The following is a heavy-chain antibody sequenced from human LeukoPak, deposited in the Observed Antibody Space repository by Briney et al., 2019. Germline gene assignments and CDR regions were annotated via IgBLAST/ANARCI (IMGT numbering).Heavy chain of an antibody. CDR3: ARVWASSPYYFDY. CDR2: INHSGST. V-gene: IGHV4-39*07. Sequence: SETLSLTCTVSGGSISTSNYYWGWIRQPPGKGLEWIGEINHSGSTNYNPSLKSRVTISVDTSKNQFSLKLSSVTAADTAVYYCARVWASSPYYFDYWGQGTLVTVSS. D-gene: IGHD3-16*01. CDR1: GGSISTSNYY. J-gene: IGHJ4*02.